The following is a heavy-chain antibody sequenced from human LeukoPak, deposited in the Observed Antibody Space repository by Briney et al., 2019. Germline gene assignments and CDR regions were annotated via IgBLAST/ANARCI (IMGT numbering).Heavy chain of an antibody. Sequence: SETLSLTCTVSGYSINSAYYWGWIRQPSGKGLEWIGSMYHSGSTYYNPSLQSRVTISVDTSKNQFSLKLSSVTAADTAVYYCARRSFDYWGQGTLVTVSS. J-gene: IGHJ4*02. V-gene: IGHV4-38-2*02. CDR2: MYHSGST. CDR3: ARRSFDY. CDR1: GYSINSAYY.